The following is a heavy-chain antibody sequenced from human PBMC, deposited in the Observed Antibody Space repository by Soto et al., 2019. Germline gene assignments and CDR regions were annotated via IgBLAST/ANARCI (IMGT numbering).Heavy chain of an antibody. Sequence: SETLSLTCTVSGGSISSSSYYWGWIRQPPGKGLEWIGSIYYSGSTNYNPSLKSRVTISVDTSKNQFSLKLSSVTAADTAVYYCAMGLERRWLQFAYRGQGTLVTVSS. V-gene: IGHV4-39*07. J-gene: IGHJ4*02. CDR3: AMGLERRWLQFAY. CDR1: GGSISSSSYY. D-gene: IGHD5-12*01. CDR2: IYYSGST.